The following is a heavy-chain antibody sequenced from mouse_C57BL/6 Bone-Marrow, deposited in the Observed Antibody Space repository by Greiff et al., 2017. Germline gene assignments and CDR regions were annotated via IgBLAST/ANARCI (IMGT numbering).Heavy chain of an antibody. CDR2: IYPTSGRT. CDR1: GYTFTSYW. CDR3: ANSGPLGRSFDY. D-gene: IGHD4-1*01. Sequence: QVQLQQSGAELVKPGASVKMSCKASGYTFTSYWITWVKQRPGQGLEWIGDIYPTSGRTNYNEKFKSKAILTVDPSSNTAYMQLSSLTSEDSAVFYCANSGPLGRSFDYWGQGTTLTVSS. J-gene: IGHJ2*01. V-gene: IGHV1-55*01.